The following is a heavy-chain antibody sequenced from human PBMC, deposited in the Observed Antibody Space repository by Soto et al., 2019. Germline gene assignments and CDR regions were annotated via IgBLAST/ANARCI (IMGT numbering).Heavy chain of an antibody. J-gene: IGHJ5*02. D-gene: IGHD3-16*02. CDR1: GFTFSDYC. CDR2: ISSGGDFI. Sequence: GGSLRLSCVVSGFTFSDYCMNWVRQAPGRGLEWVASISSGGDFIYYADSVRGRFTISRDNAENSLYLQMNSLTVEGTATYYCARTIIAFGEVIAPHWFDPWGQGTQVTVSS. CDR3: ARTIIAFGEVIAPHWFDP. V-gene: IGHV3-21*06.